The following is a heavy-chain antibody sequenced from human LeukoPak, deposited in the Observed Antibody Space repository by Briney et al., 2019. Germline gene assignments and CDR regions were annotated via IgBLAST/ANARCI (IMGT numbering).Heavy chain of an antibody. CDR3: SARMTAVTDDAFDI. CDR1: GLTFSGST. CDR2: IRSKTNNYAT. D-gene: IGHD4-17*01. Sequence: TGGSLRLSCAASGLTFSGSTIHWVRQASGKGLEWVGHIRSKTNNYATAYAASVKGRFTVSRDDSKNTAYLQMNSLKTEDTAVYYCSARMTAVTDDAFDIWGQGTMATVSS. J-gene: IGHJ3*02. V-gene: IGHV3-73*01.